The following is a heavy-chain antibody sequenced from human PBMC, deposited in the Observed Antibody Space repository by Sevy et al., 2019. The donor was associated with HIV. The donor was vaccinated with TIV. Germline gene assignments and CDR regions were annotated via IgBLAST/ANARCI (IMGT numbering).Heavy chain of an antibody. Sequence: SETRSLTCAVYGGSFSGYYWSWIRQPPGKGLEWIGEINHSGSTNYNPSLKSRVTISVDTSKNQFSLKLSSVTAADTAVYYCARGLSGSNDYYDSSGYYSTFDYWGQGTLVTVSS. V-gene: IGHV4-34*01. CDR3: ARGLSGSNDYYDSSGYYSTFDY. CDR2: INHSGST. D-gene: IGHD3-22*01. J-gene: IGHJ4*02. CDR1: GGSFSGYY.